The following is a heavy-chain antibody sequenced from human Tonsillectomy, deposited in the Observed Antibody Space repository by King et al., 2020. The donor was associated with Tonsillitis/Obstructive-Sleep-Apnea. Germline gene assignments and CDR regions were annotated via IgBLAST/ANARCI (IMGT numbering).Heavy chain of an antibody. CDR2: ISGSGGST. V-gene: IGHV3-23*04. CDR3: ATMEGYNRNGRFDY. D-gene: IGHD5-24*01. J-gene: IGHJ4*02. Sequence: VQLVESGGGLVQPGGSLRLSCAASGFTFSSYAMRWVRQAPGKGLEWVSAISGSGGSTYYADSVKGRFTISRDNSKNTLYLQMNSLRAEDAAVYYCATMEGYNRNGRFDYWGQGTLVTVSS. CDR1: GFTFSSYA.